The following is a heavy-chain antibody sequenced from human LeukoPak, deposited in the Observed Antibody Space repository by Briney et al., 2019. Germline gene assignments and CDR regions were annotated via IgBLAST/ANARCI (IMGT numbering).Heavy chain of an antibody. Sequence: GGSLRLSCAASGFTFSSYWMNWIRQAPGKGLEWLAFIRSNRYGGTTEYAASVKDRFTISRDASSSIVYLQMNSLKSEDTAVSDCDRETAPYPYDKSGCFRDGCFMDAFDLWGQGTMVTVSS. D-gene: IGHD3-9*01. CDR3: DRETAPYPYDKSGCFRDGCFMDAFDL. CDR2: IRSNRYGGTT. V-gene: IGHV3-49*03. CDR1: GFTFSSYW. J-gene: IGHJ3*01.